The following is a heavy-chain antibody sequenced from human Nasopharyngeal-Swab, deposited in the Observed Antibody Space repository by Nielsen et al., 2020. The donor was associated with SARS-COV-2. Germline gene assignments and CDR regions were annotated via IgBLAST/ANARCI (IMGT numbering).Heavy chain of an antibody. D-gene: IGHD3-16*01. CDR2: ISGSGSDT. V-gene: IGHV3-23*01. CDR1: GFIFSSYA. J-gene: IGHJ6*02. Sequence: GESLKISCEASGFIFSSYAMSWVRQAPGKGLEWVSGISGSGSDTHYGESAKGRFTISRDNSKNTLFLQVNSLRAEDTAIYYCAKGGRGQLNYYWYGMDVWGQGTTVTVSS. CDR3: AKGGRGQLNYYWYGMDV.